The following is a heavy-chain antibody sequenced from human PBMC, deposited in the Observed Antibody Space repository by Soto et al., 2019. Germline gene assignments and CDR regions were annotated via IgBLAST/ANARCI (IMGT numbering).Heavy chain of an antibody. CDR1: GYTFTSYG. J-gene: IGHJ4*02. V-gene: IGHV1-18*01. CDR2: ISAYNGNT. Sequence: GASVKVSCKASGYTFTSYGISWVRQAPGQGLEWMGWISAYNGNTNYAQKLQGRVTMTTDTSTSTAYMELRSLRSDDTAVYYCAPALKFFPSGVCYDFDYGGQGPLVTVPS. CDR3: APALKFFPSGVCYDFDY. D-gene: IGHD2-8*01.